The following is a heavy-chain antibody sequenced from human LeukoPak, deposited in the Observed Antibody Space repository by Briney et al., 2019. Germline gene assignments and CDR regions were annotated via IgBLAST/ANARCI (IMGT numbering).Heavy chain of an antibody. CDR3: AREWDYDSSGYYTDY. CDR2: IYHSGST. D-gene: IGHD3-22*01. CDR1: GGSISSGGDC. V-gene: IGHV4-30-2*01. J-gene: IGHJ4*02. Sequence: PSQTLSLTCAVSGGSISSGGDCWSWIRQPPGKGLGWIVYIYHSGSTNYNPSLPSPVTLSVAKSQTQFSLKPSSLTAADTAVYYCAREWDYDSSGYYTDYWGQGTLVTASS.